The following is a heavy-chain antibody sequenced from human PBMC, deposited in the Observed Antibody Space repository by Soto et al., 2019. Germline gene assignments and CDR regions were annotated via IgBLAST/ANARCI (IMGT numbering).Heavy chain of an antibody. D-gene: IGHD3-10*01. CDR3: AKDWTRGSGGYPDYFDY. CDR2: ISVSGTST. Sequence: PGGSLRLSCAGSGFTFSAYGMNWVRQAPGKGLEWVSGISVSGTSTYYADSVKGRFTISRDNSKNTLYLQMKRLRAEDTALYYCAKDWTRGSGGYPDYFDYWGQGTLVTVSS. J-gene: IGHJ4*02. V-gene: IGHV3-23*01. CDR1: GFTFSAYG.